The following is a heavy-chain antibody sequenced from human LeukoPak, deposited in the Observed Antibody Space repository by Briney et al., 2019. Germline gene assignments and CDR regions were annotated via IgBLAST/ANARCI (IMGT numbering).Heavy chain of an antibody. Sequence: GASLRLSCVASGFTFSNYAMSWVRQAPGKGLEWVSAITGSGGITYYADSVKGRFTISRDNSKSTLYLQMNSLRAEDTAVYYCAKWGDYDVLTGYYDPDYWGQGTLVTASS. J-gene: IGHJ4*02. V-gene: IGHV3-23*01. CDR2: ITGSGGIT. CDR1: GFTFSNYA. CDR3: AKWGDYDVLTGYYDPDY. D-gene: IGHD3-9*01.